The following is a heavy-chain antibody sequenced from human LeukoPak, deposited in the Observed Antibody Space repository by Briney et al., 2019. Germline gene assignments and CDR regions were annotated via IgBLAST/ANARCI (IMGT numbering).Heavy chain of an antibody. CDR2: INPNSGGT. CDR1: GYTFSNYG. D-gene: IGHD3-22*01. J-gene: IGHJ4*02. V-gene: IGHV1-2*02. Sequence: GASVKVSCRASGYTFSNYGITWVRQAPGQGLEWMGWINPNSGGTNYAQKFQGRVTMTRDTSISTAYMELSRLRSDDTAVYYCARGFPPRRSYDSSGYYSYYFDYWGQGTLVTVSS. CDR3: ARGFPPRRSYDSSGYYSYYFDY.